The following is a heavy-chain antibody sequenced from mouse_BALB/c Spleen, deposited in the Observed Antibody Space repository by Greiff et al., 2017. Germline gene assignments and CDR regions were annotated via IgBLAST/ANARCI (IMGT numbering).Heavy chain of an antibody. D-gene: IGHD1-1*01. CDR1: GFTFSSYA. V-gene: IGHV5-6-5*01. Sequence: EVKVVESGGGLVKPGGSLKLSCAASGFTFSSYAMSWVRQTPEKRLEWVASISSGGSTYYPDSVKGRFTISRDNARNILYLQMSSLRSEDTAMYYCARGITTTDWGQGTTLTVSS. CDR3: ARGITTTD. CDR2: ISSGGST. J-gene: IGHJ2*01.